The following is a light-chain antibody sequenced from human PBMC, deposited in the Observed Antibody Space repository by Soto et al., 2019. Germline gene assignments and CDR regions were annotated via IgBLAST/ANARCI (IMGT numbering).Light chain of an antibody. V-gene: IGLV2-8*01. Sequence: QSALTQPPSASGSPGQSVTISCTGTSSDVGGYNYVSWYQQHPGKAPKLMIYEVSKRPSGVPDRFSGSKSGNTASLTVSGLQAEDEADYYCSSYGGSDNLVFDRGTKVTVL. CDR2: EVS. CDR3: SSYGGSDNLV. J-gene: IGLJ2*01. CDR1: SSDVGGYNY.